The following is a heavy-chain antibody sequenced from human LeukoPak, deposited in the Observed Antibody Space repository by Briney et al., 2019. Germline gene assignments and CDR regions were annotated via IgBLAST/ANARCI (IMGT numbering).Heavy chain of an antibody. Sequence: SETLSLTCSVFGGSISSYYWSWIRQPPGNGPEWIGYLYNSGSTKYNPSLKSRITISVDTSKNQFSLKLASVTAADTALYYCARLNNGWWVDYWGQGTLVTVSS. J-gene: IGHJ4*02. CDR1: GGSISSYY. V-gene: IGHV4-59*01. D-gene: IGHD6-19*01. CDR3: ARLNNGWWVDY. CDR2: LYNSGST.